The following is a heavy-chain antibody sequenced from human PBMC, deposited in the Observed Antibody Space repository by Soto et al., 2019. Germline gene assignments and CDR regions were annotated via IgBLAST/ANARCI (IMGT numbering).Heavy chain of an antibody. CDR2: INDDGSNN. Sequence: EVHLVESGGGLLQPGGSLRLSCAASGFTFSMYWMHWVRQVPGKGPEWVSQINDDGSNNNYADSVKGRFTISRDNAKNTLYLQMNDLRAEDTAVYYCTWGPRSTTTGTGAFWGQGTLVTVSS. CDR3: TWGPRSTTTGTGAF. D-gene: IGHD1-1*01. V-gene: IGHV3-74*01. CDR1: GFTFSMYW. J-gene: IGHJ4*02.